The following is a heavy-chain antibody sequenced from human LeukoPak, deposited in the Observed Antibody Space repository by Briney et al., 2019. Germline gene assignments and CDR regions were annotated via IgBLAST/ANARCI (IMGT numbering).Heavy chain of an antibody. CDR2: INPNSGGT. Sequence: ASVKVSCXASGYTFTVYYMHWVRQARGQGLEWMGWINPNSGGTNYAQKFQDRVTMTRDTSISTASMELSRLRSDDTAVYYCATGYCSSTSCSYYFDYWGQGTLVTVSS. D-gene: IGHD2-2*01. CDR3: ATGYCSSTSCSYYFDY. V-gene: IGHV1-2*02. J-gene: IGHJ4*02. CDR1: GYTFTVYY.